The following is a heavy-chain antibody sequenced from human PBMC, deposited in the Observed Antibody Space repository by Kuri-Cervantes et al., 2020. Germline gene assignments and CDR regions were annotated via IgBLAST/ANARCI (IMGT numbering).Heavy chain of an antibody. D-gene: IGHD3-22*01. J-gene: IGHJ4*02. CDR3: ARENYYDDSGYYSFDY. CDR2: IFHSGST. Sequence: SETLSLTCAVSGYSISSAYYWGWIRQPPGKGLEWIGTIFHSGSTYYNPSLKSRVTISLDTSKNQFSLKLSSVTAADAAVYYCARENYYDDSGYYSFDYWGQGNLVTVSS. CDR1: GYSISSAYY. V-gene: IGHV4-38-2*02.